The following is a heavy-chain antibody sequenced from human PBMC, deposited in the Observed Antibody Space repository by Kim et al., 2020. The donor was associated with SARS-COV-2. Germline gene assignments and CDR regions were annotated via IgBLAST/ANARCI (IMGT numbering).Heavy chain of an antibody. V-gene: IGHV1-69*04. J-gene: IGHJ1*01. Sequence: SVKVSCKASGGTFSSYAMNWVRQAPGQGLEWMGRIVPVIGIPTYAQKFQGRVTIMADMSTNTAYMELTSLRSDDTAVSYCTRDHNYGDYITPPPEYFQH. D-gene: IGHD4-17*01. CDR1: GGTFSSYA. CDR2: IVPVIGIP. CDR3: TRDHNYGDYITPPPEYFQH.